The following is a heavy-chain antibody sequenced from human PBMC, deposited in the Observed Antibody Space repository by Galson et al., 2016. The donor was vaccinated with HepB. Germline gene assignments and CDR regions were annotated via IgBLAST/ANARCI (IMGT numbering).Heavy chain of an antibody. D-gene: IGHD2-21*02. Sequence: SVKVSCKASGYTFTTYFIHWVRQAPGRGLEWMGIIHPNTGSTTYSQKFQGRLTMTRDTSTSTVYMELSSLSSADTAVYYCARPVTAIPLDAFDIWGQGTMVTVSS. CDR1: GYTFTTYF. V-gene: IGHV1-46*01. CDR2: IHPNTGST. J-gene: IGHJ3*02. CDR3: ARPVTAIPLDAFDI.